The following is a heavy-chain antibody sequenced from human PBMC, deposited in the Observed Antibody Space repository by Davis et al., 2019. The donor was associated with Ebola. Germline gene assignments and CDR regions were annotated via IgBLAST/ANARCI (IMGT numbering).Heavy chain of an antibody. D-gene: IGHD3-10*01. CDR1: GYTFTSYG. J-gene: IGHJ5*02. Sequence: ASVKVSCKASGYTFTSYGISWVRQAPGQGLEWMGWISAYNGNTNYAQKLQGRVTMTTDTSTSTTYMELRSLRSDDTAVYYCARGITMVRGENWFDPWGRGTLVTVSS. CDR3: ARGITMVRGENWFDP. CDR2: ISAYNGNT. V-gene: IGHV1-18*01.